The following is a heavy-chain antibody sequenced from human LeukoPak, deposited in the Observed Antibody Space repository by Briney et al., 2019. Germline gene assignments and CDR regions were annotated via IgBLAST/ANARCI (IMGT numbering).Heavy chain of an antibody. Sequence: SETLSLTCTVSGGSISSYYWSWIRQPPGKGLEWIGNIYNSGGTNYNPSLKSRVTTSVDTSKNQFSLKLTSVTAADTAVYYCARDLLSSGDYWGQGTLVTVSS. J-gene: IGHJ4*02. CDR2: IYNSGGT. CDR1: GGSISSYY. V-gene: IGHV4-59*01. CDR3: ARDLLSSGDY.